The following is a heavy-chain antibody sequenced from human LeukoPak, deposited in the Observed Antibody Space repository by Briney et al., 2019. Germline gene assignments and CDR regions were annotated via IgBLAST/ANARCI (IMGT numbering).Heavy chain of an antibody. J-gene: IGHJ4*02. CDR1: GGSISSSNW. CDR3: ARLRVGATGDFDY. Sequence: SETLSLTCAVSGGSISSSNWWSWVRQPPGKGLKWIGEIYHSGSTNYNPSLKSRVTISVDKSKNQFSLKLSSVTAADTAVYYCARLRVGATGDFDYWGQGTLVTVSS. D-gene: IGHD1-26*01. CDR2: IYHSGST. V-gene: IGHV4-4*02.